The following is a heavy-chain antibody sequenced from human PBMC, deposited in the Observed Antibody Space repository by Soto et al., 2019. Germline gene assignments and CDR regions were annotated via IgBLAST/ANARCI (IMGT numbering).Heavy chain of an antibody. V-gene: IGHV3-23*01. CDR2: VSGSGDRT. D-gene: IGHD3-16*02. CDR1: GFTFSSYA. J-gene: IGHJ4*02. CDR3: SSRLGDLSYKDSRIDY. Sequence: PGGSLRLSCAATGFTFSSYAMSWVRQAPGKGLEWVSGVSGSGDRTYYADSVEGRFTASRDNRKKTIYLHMNSLRVEDTAVYYCSSRLGDLSYKDSRIDYWGQGTLVTVSS.